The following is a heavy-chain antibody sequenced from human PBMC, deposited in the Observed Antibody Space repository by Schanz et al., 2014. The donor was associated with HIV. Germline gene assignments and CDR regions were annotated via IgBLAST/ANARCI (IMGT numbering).Heavy chain of an antibody. D-gene: IGHD3-10*01. Sequence: QVQLVQSGAEVRKPGSSVKVSCKASGGTFGSYAISWVRQAPGQGLEWMGWMNPNSGNTGYAQKFQGRVTMTRNTSRSTAYLTLNNLTSEDTAVYFCARGPDYGKTSYNFDFWGQGTLVAVSS. J-gene: IGHJ4*02. CDR2: MNPNSGNT. CDR3: ARGPDYGKTSYNFDF. V-gene: IGHV1-8*02. CDR1: GGTFGSYA.